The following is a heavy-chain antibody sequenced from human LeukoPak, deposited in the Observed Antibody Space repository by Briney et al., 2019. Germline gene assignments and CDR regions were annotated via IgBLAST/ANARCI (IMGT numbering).Heavy chain of an antibody. D-gene: IGHD3-10*01. CDR2: INTNSGSP. CDR1: GYTFSRYG. J-gene: IGHJ4*02. V-gene: IGHV7-4-1*02. CDR3: ARAWGVSGSIDY. Sequence: ASVKVSCKASGYTFSRYGMNWVRQAPGQGLEWMGWINTNSGSPTYAQGFTGRFVFSLESSVNTAYLQISSLEAEDTAVYYCARAWGVSGSIDYWGQGTLVTVSS.